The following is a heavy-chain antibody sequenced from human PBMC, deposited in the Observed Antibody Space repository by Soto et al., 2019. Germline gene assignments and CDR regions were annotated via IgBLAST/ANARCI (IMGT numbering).Heavy chain of an antibody. CDR1: GFTFSSYG. D-gene: IGHD1-20*01. Sequence: QVQLVESGGGVVQPGRSLRLSCAASGFTFSSYGMHWVRQAPGKGLEWVAVIWYDGSNKYYADSVKGRFTISRDNSKNELYLQMNSLRAEDTAVYYCARESHGPLTGTTSGRDYFDYWGQGTLVTVSS. V-gene: IGHV3-33*01. J-gene: IGHJ4*02. CDR3: ARESHGPLTGTTSGRDYFDY. CDR2: IWYDGSNK.